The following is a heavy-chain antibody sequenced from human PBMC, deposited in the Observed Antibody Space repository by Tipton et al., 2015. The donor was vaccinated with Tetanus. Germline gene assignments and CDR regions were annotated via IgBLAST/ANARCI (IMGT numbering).Heavy chain of an antibody. D-gene: IGHD3-22*01. CDR3: AREGGVYDSSGYYLIFDY. J-gene: IGHJ4*02. Sequence: SLRLSCAASGFTFSSYAMHCVRQAPGKGLEWVAVISYDGSNKYYADSVKGRFTISRDNSKNKLYLQMNSLRAEDTAVYYCAREGGVYDSSGYYLIFDYWGQGTLVTVSS. CDR1: GFTFSSYA. V-gene: IGHV3-30*04. CDR2: ISYDGSNK.